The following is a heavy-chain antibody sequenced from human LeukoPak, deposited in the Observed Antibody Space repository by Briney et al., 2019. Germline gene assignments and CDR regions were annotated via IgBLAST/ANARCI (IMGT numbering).Heavy chain of an antibody. J-gene: IGHJ4*02. CDR3: AKSGFRFLEWLLDY. Sequence: GGSLRLSCAASGFTFNSYAMSWVRQAPGKGLEWVSAISGSGGSTYYADSVKGRFTISRDNSKNTLYLQMNSLRAEDTAVYYCAKSGFRFLEWLLDYWGQGTLVTVSS. CDR1: GFTFNSYA. V-gene: IGHV3-23*01. CDR2: ISGSGGST. D-gene: IGHD3-3*01.